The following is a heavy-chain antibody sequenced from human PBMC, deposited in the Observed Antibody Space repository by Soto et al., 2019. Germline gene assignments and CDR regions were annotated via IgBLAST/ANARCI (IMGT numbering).Heavy chain of an antibody. D-gene: IGHD2-2*01. J-gene: IGHJ5*02. CDR2: ISGSGGST. CDR3: AKTGNPGWMVIPAASNWFDP. V-gene: IGHV3-23*01. Sequence: GGSLRLSCAASGFTFSNYAMSWVRQAPGKGLEWVSAISGSGGSTYYADSVKGRFTISRDNSKNTLYLQMNSLRAEDTAVYYCAKTGNPGWMVIPAASNWFDPWGQGTLVTVSS. CDR1: GFTFSNYA.